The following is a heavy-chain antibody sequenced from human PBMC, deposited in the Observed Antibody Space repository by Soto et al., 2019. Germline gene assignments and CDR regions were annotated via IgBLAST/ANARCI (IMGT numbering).Heavy chain of an antibody. CDR1: GYSITSYW. CDR2: IYPGDSDT. J-gene: IGHJ5*01. CDR3: ARETVVPAAMQGGWFDP. V-gene: IGHV5-51*01. Sequence: ESRKVSCRGCGYSITSYWMGWVRQMPGKGLEWMGIIYPGDSDTRYSPSFQGQVTISADKSIGTAYLQWSSLKASDTAMYYCARETVVPAAMQGGWFDPWGQGTLVTVSS. D-gene: IGHD2-2*01.